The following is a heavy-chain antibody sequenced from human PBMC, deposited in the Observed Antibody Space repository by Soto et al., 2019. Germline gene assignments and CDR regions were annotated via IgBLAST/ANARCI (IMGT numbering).Heavy chain of an antibody. CDR1: GFTFSSHA. CDR2: ISGSGGST. J-gene: IGHJ4*02. CDR3: AKDGDNGRFDY. D-gene: IGHD7-27*01. V-gene: IGHV3-23*01. Sequence: LSCAASGFTFSSHAMSWVRQAPGKGLEWVSAISGSGGSTYYADSVKGRFTISRDNSKNTLYLQMNSRRAEDTAVYYCAKDGDNGRFDYWGRGTLVTVSS.